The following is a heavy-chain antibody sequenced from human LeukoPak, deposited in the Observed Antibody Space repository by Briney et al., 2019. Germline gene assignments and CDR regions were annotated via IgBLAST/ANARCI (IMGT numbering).Heavy chain of an antibody. CDR3: ASQDYYGSGSYYGGPPAFDY. D-gene: IGHD3-10*01. Sequence: PSQTLSLTCTVSGGSISRGDYYWSWIRQPPGKGVEWIGYICYSGSTYYNPSLKSRVTISVDTSKNQFSLKLSSVTAADTAVYYCASQDYYGSGSYYGGPPAFDYWGQGTLVTVSS. CDR1: GGSISRGDYY. V-gene: IGHV4-30-4*01. J-gene: IGHJ4*02. CDR2: ICYSGST.